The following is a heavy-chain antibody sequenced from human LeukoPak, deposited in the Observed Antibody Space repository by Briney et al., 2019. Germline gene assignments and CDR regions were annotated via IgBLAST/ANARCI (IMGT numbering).Heavy chain of an antibody. V-gene: IGHV1-18*01. Sequence: ASVKVSCKASGYTFTSYGISWVRQAPGQGLEWMGWISAYNGNTNYAQKLQGRVTMTTDTSTSTAYMELRSLRSDDTAVYYCASISSSWYYFDYWGQGTLVTVSS. CDR2: ISAYNGNT. CDR3: ASISSSWYYFDY. D-gene: IGHD6-13*01. CDR1: GYTFTSYG. J-gene: IGHJ4*02.